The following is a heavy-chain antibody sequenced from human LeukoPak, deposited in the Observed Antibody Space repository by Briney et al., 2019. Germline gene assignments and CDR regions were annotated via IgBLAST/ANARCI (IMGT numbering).Heavy chain of an antibody. D-gene: IGHD2-2*01. Sequence: GGSLRLSCAASGFTFDDYAMHWVRQAPGKGLEWVSGISWNSGSIGYADSVKGRFTISRDNAKNSLYLQMNSLRAEDTALYYCAKDAGSRSTSCQGMDIWGQGTMVTVSS. V-gene: IGHV3-9*01. CDR3: AKDAGSRSTSCQGMDI. CDR2: ISWNSGSI. CDR1: GFTFDDYA. J-gene: IGHJ3*02.